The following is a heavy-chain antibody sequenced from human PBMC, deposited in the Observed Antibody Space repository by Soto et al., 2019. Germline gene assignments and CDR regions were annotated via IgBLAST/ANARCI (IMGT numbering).Heavy chain of an antibody. D-gene: IGHD3-9*01. CDR2: IFVDSSII. CDR1: GFSFSSYS. Sequence: GGSLRLSCVASGFSFSSYSLVWVRQAPGKGLEWISYIFVDSSIIYYADSVKGRFTVSRDNAQNSLFLVMNSLRVEDTAVYYCARDRDWAFDYWGQGTLVTVSS. CDR3: ARDRDWAFDY. V-gene: IGHV3-48*04. J-gene: IGHJ4*02.